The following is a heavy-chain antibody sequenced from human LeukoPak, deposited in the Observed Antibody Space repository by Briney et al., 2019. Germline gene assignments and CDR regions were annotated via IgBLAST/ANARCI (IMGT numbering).Heavy chain of an antibody. CDR2: ISSSSSYI. D-gene: IGHD3-22*01. J-gene: IGHJ1*01. V-gene: IGHV3-21*01. CDR3: ARDGYYDSSGYYPPYFQH. CDR1: GFTFSSYS. Sequence: PGGSLRLSCAASGFTFSSYSMNWVRQAPGKGLEWVSSISSSSSYIYYADSVKGRFTISRDNAKNSLYLHMNSLRAEDTAVYSCARDGYYDSSGYYPPYFQHWGQGTLVTVSS.